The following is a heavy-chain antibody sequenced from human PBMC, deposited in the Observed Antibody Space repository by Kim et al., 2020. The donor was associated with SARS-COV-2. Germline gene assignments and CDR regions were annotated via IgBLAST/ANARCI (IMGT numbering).Heavy chain of an antibody. D-gene: IGHD2-2*01. J-gene: IGHJ4*02. Sequence: GGSLRLSCAGSGFIFNTFGLNWVRQVPGKGLEWVSHISGSGSPIYYADSVKGRFTISRDNPKNLLYLQMNNLRDEDTAVYYCMRGTVDYWGPGTLVTVSS. V-gene: IGHV3-48*02. CDR2: ISGSGSPI. CDR1: GFIFNTFG. CDR3: MRGTVDY.